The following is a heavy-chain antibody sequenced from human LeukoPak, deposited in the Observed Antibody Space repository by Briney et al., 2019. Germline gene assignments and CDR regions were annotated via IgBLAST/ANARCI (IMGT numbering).Heavy chain of an antibody. Sequence: ASVKVSCKASANSFTTYGFSWVRQAPGQGLEWMGWISAYNGNTNYAQKLQGRVTMTRDTSTSTVYMELSSLRSEDTAVYYCASSLLGATRWYFDLWGRGTLATVSS. CDR3: ASSLLGATRWYFDL. CDR1: ANSFTTYG. V-gene: IGHV1-18*01. CDR2: ISAYNGNT. D-gene: IGHD1-26*01. J-gene: IGHJ2*01.